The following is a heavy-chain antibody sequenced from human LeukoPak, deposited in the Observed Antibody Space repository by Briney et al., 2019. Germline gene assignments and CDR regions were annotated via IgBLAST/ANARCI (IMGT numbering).Heavy chain of an antibody. CDR1: GFTFSSYA. CDR2: ISGSGGST. CDR3: ATLPMYSSSDGPSYNWFDP. Sequence: GGSLRLSCAASGFTFSSYAMSWVRQAPGKGLEWVSAISGSGGSTYYADSVKGRFTISRDNSKNTLYLQMNRLRAEDTAVYYCATLPMYSSSDGPSYNWFDPWGQGTLVTVSS. J-gene: IGHJ5*02. D-gene: IGHD6-6*01. V-gene: IGHV3-23*01.